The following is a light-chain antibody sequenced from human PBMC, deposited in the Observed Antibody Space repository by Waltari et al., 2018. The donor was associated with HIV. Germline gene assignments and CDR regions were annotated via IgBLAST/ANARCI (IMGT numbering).Light chain of an antibody. J-gene: IGLJ2*01. Sequence: QSALTQSPSASGSPGQSVNISCTGANGDISDYNYVSWYQQHSDRPPKLIIFEVTKRPSGVPDRFSGYKSGNTASLFVSGLQPEDEVTYFCSSFAGTHKLFGGGTKLTVL. CDR3: SSFAGTHKL. CDR1: NGDISDYNY. V-gene: IGLV2-8*01. CDR2: EVT.